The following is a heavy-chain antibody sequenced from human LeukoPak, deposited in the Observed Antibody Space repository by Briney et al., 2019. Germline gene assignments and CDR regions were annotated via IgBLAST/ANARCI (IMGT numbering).Heavy chain of an antibody. V-gene: IGHV1-24*01. CDR1: GYTLTELS. D-gene: IGHD2-8*01. J-gene: IGHJ6*02. Sequence: ASVKVSCKVSGYTLTELSMHWVRQAPGKGLEWMGGFDPEDGETIYAQKFQGRVTMTEDTSTDTAYMELSSLRSEDTAVYYCATGSHCTNGVCYYYGMDVWGQGTTVTVSS. CDR2: FDPEDGET. CDR3: ATGSHCTNGVCYYYGMDV.